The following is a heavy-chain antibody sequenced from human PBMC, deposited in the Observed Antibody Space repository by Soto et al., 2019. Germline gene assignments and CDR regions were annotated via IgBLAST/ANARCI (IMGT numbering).Heavy chain of an antibody. D-gene: IGHD6-13*01. Sequence: QVQLVESGGGVVQPGRSLRLSCAASGFTFSSYGMHWVRQAPGKGLEWVAVISYDGSNKYYADSVKGRFTISRDNSKNTLYLQMNSLRDEDTAVYYCATRIAAAIRYWGQGTLVTVSS. CDR3: ATRIAAAIRY. CDR1: GFTFSSYG. V-gene: IGHV3-30*03. CDR2: ISYDGSNK. J-gene: IGHJ4*02.